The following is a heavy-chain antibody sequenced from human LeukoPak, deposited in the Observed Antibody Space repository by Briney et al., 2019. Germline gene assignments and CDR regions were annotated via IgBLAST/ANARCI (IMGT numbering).Heavy chain of an antibody. D-gene: IGHD2-21*02. CDR3: ARGVTGGDY. V-gene: IGHV3-21*01. J-gene: IGHJ4*02. CDR2: VSSSGSDI. CDR1: GFTFSGYT. Sequence: GGSLRLSCAASGFTFSGYTMNWVRQAPGEGLEWVSSVSSSGSDIYYADSVKGRFAISRDNAKNSLFLQMNNLRADDTALYYCARGVTGGDYWGQGTLVTVSS.